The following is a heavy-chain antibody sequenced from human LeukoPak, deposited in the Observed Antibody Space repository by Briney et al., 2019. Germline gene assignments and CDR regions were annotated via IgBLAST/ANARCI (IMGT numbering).Heavy chain of an antibody. CDR3: ARVRDCSGGSCYHFDY. D-gene: IGHD2-15*01. Sequence: GRSLRLSCAASGFIFSSYAMHWVRQAPGKGPEWVAIIWFDGSNTYYAESVEGRFTISRDNSKNTLYLQMNSLRAEDTAVYYCARVRDCSGGSCYHFDYWGQGTLVTVSS. CDR1: GFIFSSYA. V-gene: IGHV3-33*01. CDR2: IWFDGSNT. J-gene: IGHJ4*02.